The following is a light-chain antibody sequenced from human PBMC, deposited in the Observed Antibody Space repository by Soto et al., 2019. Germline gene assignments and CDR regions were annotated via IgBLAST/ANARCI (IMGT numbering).Light chain of an antibody. Sequence: HSALTQPASVSGSPGQSITISCTGTSSDVGGYNYVSWYQQHPGKAPKLMIYDVSNRPSGVSNRFSGSKSGNTASLTISGLQAEDEADYYCSSYTSSGTFGVFGGGTKVTVL. CDR3: SSYTSSGTFGV. J-gene: IGLJ3*02. CDR2: DVS. V-gene: IGLV2-14*01. CDR1: SSDVGGYNY.